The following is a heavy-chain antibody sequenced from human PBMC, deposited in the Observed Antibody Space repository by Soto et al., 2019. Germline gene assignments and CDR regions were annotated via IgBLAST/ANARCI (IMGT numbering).Heavy chain of an antibody. D-gene: IGHD6-19*01. Sequence: TLSLTCTVSGGSISSYYWSWIRQPAGKGLEWIGRIYTSGSTNYNPSLKSRVTMSVDTSKNQFSLKLSSVTAADTAVYYCARDSVAATGTLYYYYYGMDVWGQGTTVTVSS. V-gene: IGHV4-4*07. CDR1: GGSISSYY. CDR3: ARDSVAATGTLYYYYYGMDV. CDR2: IYTSGST. J-gene: IGHJ6*02.